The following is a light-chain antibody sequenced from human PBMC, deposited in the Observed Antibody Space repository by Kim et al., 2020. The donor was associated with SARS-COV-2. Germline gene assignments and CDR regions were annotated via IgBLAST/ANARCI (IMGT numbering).Light chain of an antibody. CDR3: QQYNNWPLPCT. CDR1: ESFGSN. J-gene: IGKJ2*02. V-gene: IGKV3-15*01. Sequence: YPGERATLSCRASESFGSNLAWNRQKPGQAPRLLIYGTSARATGIPARFSGSGSGTEFTLTISSLQSDDFAVYYCQQYNNWPLPCTFGQGTKLEI. CDR2: GTS.